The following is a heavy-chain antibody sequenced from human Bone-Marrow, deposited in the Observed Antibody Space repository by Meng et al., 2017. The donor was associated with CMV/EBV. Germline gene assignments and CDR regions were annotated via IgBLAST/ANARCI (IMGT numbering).Heavy chain of an antibody. CDR3: ARGEGVVGATPFDI. Sequence: GGSLRLSCAASGFTFSSYDMHWVRQATGKGLEWVSAIGTAGDTYYPGSVKGRFTISRENAKNPLYLQMNSLRAGDTAVYYCARGEGVVGATPFDIWGQGTMVTVSS. D-gene: IGHD1-26*01. J-gene: IGHJ3*02. CDR2: IGTAGDT. V-gene: IGHV3-13*01. CDR1: GFTFSSYD.